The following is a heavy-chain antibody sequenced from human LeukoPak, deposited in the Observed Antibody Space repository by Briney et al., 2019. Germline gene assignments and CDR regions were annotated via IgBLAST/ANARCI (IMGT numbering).Heavy chain of an antibody. CDR1: GDTFSRYA. J-gene: IGHJ6*03. Sequence: SVKVSCKASGDTFSRYAISWVRQAPGQGLEWMGGIIPVLSTANYAQKFQDRVTITADESTSTTYMELSSLKSEDTAVYYCATTGGDIYYYYMDVWGKGTTVTVSS. V-gene: IGHV1-69*13. D-gene: IGHD3-16*01. CDR2: IIPVLSTA. CDR3: ATTGGDIYYYYMDV.